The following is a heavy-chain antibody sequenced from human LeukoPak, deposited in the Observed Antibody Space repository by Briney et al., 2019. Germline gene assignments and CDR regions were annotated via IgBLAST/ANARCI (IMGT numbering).Heavy chain of an antibody. V-gene: IGHV4-59*01. D-gene: IGHD5-24*01. CDR3: AKSFSETERATITAY. CDR2: IYNSGTT. CDR1: GDSISGYY. J-gene: IGHJ4*02. Sequence: SETLSLTCTVSGDSISGYYWSWIRQPPGKGLEYIGYIYNSGTTNYNPSLKSRVTISVDTSKNQFSLKLSSVTAADTAIYYCAKSFSETERATITAYWGQGTLVTVSS.